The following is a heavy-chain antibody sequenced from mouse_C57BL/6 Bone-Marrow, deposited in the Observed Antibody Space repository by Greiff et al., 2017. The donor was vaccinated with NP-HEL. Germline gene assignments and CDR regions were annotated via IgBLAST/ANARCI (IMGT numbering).Heavy chain of an antibody. D-gene: IGHD1-1*01. CDR1: GFTFSDFY. CDR2: SRNKANDYTT. Sequence: DVKLVESGGRLVQSGRSLRLSCATSGFTFSDFYMEWVRQAPGKGLEWIAASRNKANDYTTEYSASVKGRFIVSRDTSQSILYLQMNALRAEDTAIYYCASSSFPYWYFDVWGTGTTVTVSS. J-gene: IGHJ1*03. V-gene: IGHV7-1*01. CDR3: ASSSFPYWYFDV.